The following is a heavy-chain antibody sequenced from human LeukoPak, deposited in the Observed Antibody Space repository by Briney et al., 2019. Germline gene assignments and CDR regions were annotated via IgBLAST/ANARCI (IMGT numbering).Heavy chain of an antibody. CDR3: ARSPGCSSTSCYNYYGMDV. D-gene: IGHD2-2*02. CDR1: GFTFSSYS. J-gene: IGHJ6*02. Sequence: PGGSLRLSCAASGFTFSSYSMNWVRQAPGKGLEWVSYISSSSSTIYYADSVKGRFTISRDNAKNSLYLQINSLRAEDTAVYYCARSPGCSSTSCYNYYGMDVWGQGTTVTVSS. CDR2: ISSSSSTI. V-gene: IGHV3-48*04.